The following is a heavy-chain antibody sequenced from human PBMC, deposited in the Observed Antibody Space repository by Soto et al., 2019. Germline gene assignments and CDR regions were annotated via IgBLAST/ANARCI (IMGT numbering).Heavy chain of an antibody. CDR2: IDPSDSQT. CDR1: GYRFAGYW. D-gene: IGHD3-22*01. Sequence: GESLKISCNVSGYRFAGYWINWVRQKPGKGLEWMGRIDPSDSQTYYSPSFRGHVTISVTKSITTVFLQWSSLRASDTAMYYCARQIYDSDTGPNFQYYFDSWGQGTQVTVSS. V-gene: IGHV5-10-1*01. J-gene: IGHJ4*02. CDR3: ARQIYDSDTGPNFQYYFDS.